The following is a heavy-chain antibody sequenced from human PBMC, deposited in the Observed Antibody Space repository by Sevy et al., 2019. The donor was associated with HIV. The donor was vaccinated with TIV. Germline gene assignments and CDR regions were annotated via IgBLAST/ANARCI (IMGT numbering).Heavy chain of an antibody. CDR1: EFTFNNYW. CDR2: ITNDGSST. CDR3: ARDRGLSTPFDY. Sequence: GGSLRLSCAASEFTFNNYWIHWVRQAPGKGLVWVSRITNDGSSTGYAGSVEGRFTLSRDNAKNTVYLQMDSLRAEDTAMYYCARDRGLSTPFDYWGQGALVTVSS. D-gene: IGHD3-16*02. V-gene: IGHV3-74*01. J-gene: IGHJ4*02.